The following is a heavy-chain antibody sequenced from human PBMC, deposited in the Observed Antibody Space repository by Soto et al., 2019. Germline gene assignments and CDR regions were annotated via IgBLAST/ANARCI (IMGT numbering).Heavy chain of an antibody. J-gene: IGHJ4*02. CDR2: ISWNSATL. Sequence: PGGSLRLSCVGSGFIFEDFAMNWVRQVPGKGLEWVSGISWNSATLAYADSVKGRFIVSRDNAKNILYLQMNSLRPEDAALYYCAKDVGSYYYGTSAYLYDYWGQGTLVTVSS. CDR3: AKDVGSYYYGTSAYLYDY. CDR1: GFIFEDFA. D-gene: IGHD3-10*01. V-gene: IGHV3-9*01.